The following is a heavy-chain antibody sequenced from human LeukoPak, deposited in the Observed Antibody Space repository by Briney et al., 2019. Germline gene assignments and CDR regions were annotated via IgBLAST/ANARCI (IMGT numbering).Heavy chain of an antibody. J-gene: IGHJ4*02. V-gene: IGHV3-48*03. CDR2: ISSSGSTI. CDR3: ARGQVGYCSGGSCGGDDY. Sequence: PGGSLRLSCAASGFTFSSYEMNWVRQAPGKGLEGVSYISSSGSTIYYADSVKGRFTISRDNAKNSLYLQMNSLRAEDTAVYYCARGQVGYCSGGSCGGDDYWGQGTLVTVSS. CDR1: GFTFSSYE. D-gene: IGHD2-15*01.